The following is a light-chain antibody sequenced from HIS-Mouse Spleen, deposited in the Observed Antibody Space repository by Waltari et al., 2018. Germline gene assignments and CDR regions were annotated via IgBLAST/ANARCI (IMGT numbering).Light chain of an antibody. CDR1: SSDVGSYNL. V-gene: IGLV2-23*01. Sequence: QSALTQPASVSGSPGQPITISCPGTSSDVGSYNLVPWYQQHPGKAPKLMIYEGSKRPSGVSNRFSGSKSGNTASLTISGLQAEDEADYYCCSYAGSSTWVFGGGTKLTVL. CDR2: EGS. CDR3: CSYAGSSTWV. J-gene: IGLJ3*02.